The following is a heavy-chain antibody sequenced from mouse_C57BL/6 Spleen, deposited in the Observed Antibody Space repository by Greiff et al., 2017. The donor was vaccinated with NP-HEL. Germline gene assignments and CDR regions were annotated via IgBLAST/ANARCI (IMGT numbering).Heavy chain of an antibody. V-gene: IGHV1-9*01. D-gene: IGHD1-1*01. Sequence: QVQLQQSGAELMKPGASVKLSCKATGYTFTGYWIEWVKQRPGHGLEWIGEILPGSGSTNYNEKFKGKATFTADTSSNTAYMQLSSLTTEDSAIYYCARRANYYGSSYPYFDYWGQGTTLTVSS. CDR3: ARRANYYGSSYPYFDY. CDR1: GYTFTGYW. J-gene: IGHJ2*01. CDR2: ILPGSGST.